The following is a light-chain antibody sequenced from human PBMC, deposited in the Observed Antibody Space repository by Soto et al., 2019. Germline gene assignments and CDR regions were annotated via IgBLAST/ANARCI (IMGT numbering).Light chain of an antibody. Sequence: QSALTQPASVSGSPGQSITISCTGTSSDVGGYNYVSWYQQHPGKAPKLIIYEVSNRPSGVSDRFSGSKSGNTASLTISGLPAEDEADYYCSSSRSSATWVFGGGTQLTVL. J-gene: IGLJ3*02. CDR2: EVS. CDR3: SSSRSSATWV. V-gene: IGLV2-14*01. CDR1: SSDVGGYNY.